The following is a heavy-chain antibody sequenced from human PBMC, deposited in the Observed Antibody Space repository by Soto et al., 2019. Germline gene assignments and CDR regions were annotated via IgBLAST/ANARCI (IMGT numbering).Heavy chain of an antibody. J-gene: IGHJ6*03. CDR3: AGLQINYYYMDV. Sequence: SETLSLTCTVSGGSISSHYWNWIRQPPGKGLEWIGDIYYSGSSTYNPSLKSRVTISVDMSRNQFSLRLSSVTAADTAVYYCAGLQINYYYMDVWGKGTTVTVSS. V-gene: IGHV4-59*11. CDR2: IYYSGSS. CDR1: GGSISSHY. D-gene: IGHD1-1*01.